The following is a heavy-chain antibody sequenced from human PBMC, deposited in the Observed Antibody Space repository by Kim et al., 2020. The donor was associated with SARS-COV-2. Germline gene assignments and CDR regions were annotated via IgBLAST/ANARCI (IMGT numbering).Heavy chain of an antibody. V-gene: IGHV4-39*07. CDR3: ARVPYSSGWYWFDP. D-gene: IGHD6-19*01. Sequence: NPALKSRITISVDTAQNQFSLKLSSGTAADTAVYYCARVPYSSGWYWFDPWGQGTLVTVSS. J-gene: IGHJ5*02.